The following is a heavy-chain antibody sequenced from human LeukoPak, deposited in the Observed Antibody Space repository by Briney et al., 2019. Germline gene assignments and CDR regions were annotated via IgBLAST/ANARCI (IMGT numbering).Heavy chain of an antibody. D-gene: IGHD5-18*01. V-gene: IGHV3-48*01. CDR2: ISSSSSTI. CDR3: ARDTRIQLWTYFDY. Sequence: PGGSLRLSCAASGFTFSSYSMNWVRQAPGKGLEWVSYISSSSSTIYYADSVKGRFTISRDNAKNSLYLQMNSLRAEDTAVYYCARDTRIQLWTYFDYWGQGTLVTVSS. CDR1: GFTFSSYS. J-gene: IGHJ4*02.